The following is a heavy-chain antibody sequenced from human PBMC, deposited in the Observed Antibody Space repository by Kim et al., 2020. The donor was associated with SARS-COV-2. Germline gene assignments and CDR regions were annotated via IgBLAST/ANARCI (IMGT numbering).Heavy chain of an antibody. J-gene: IGHJ4*01. Sequence: SGPTLVNPTQTLTLTCTFSGFSLRTGGMFVSRIRQSPGKALEWLARIDWDDDKYYRKSLKTRPTISKDTSKNRVVLTMTNMDPVDTATYYCARLSTSVPATAVYSDSRRHGTLHTASS. CDR3: ARLSTSVPATAVYSDS. CDR1: GFSLRTGGMF. V-gene: IGHV2-70*11. CDR2: IDWDDDK. D-gene: IGHD2-2*01.